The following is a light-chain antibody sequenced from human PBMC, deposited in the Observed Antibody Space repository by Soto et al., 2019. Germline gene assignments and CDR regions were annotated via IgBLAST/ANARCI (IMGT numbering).Light chain of an antibody. V-gene: IGKV1-33*01. CDR3: QQYNNLPRT. J-gene: IGKJ1*01. Sequence: DIQMTQSPSSLSPSVGDRVTITCQASQDISNYLNWYQQKPGKAPKLLIYDASNLETGVPSRFSGSGSGTDFTFTISSLQPEDIATYYCQQYNNLPRTF. CDR2: DAS. CDR1: QDISNY.